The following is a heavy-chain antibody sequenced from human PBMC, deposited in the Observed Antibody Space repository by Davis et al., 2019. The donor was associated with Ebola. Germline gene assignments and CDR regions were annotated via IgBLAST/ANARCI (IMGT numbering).Heavy chain of an antibody. CDR2: ISAYNGNT. D-gene: IGHD3-10*01. CDR3: ARQITMVQTLSWFDP. CDR1: GYTFTSYG. V-gene: IGHV1-18*01. J-gene: IGHJ5*02. Sequence: ASVKVSCKASGYTFTSYGISWVRQAPGLGLEWMGWISAYNGNTNYAQKLQGRVTMTTDTSTSTAYMELRSLRSDDTAVYYCARQITMVQTLSWFDPWGQGTLVTVSS.